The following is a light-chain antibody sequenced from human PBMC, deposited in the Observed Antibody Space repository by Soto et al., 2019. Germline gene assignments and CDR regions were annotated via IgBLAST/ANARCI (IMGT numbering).Light chain of an antibody. CDR1: QYVDNY. V-gene: IGKV1-39*01. J-gene: IGKJ5*01. CDR2: AAS. Sequence: DIQMTQSPSSLSASVGDRVTITFQSSQYVDNYVNWYQHKPGKAPKLLIYAASSLQSGVPSRFSGSGSGTDFTLTISSLQPEDFATYYCQQSYSTPRAFGPGTRLEI. CDR3: QQSYSTPRA.